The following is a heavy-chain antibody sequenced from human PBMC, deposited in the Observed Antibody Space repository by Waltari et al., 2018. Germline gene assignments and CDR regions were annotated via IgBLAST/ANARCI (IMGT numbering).Heavy chain of an antibody. D-gene: IGHD4-4*01. CDR2: IQYDGSNK. CDR3: ATTVASFYYFDY. Sequence: QVQLVESGGGVVQPGGSLRLPCAASGFTFSSYGMHWVRQAPGKGLEWVAFIQYDGSNKYYADSVKGRFTISRDNSKNTLYLQMNSLRAEDTAVYFCATTVASFYYFDYWGQGALVTVSS. J-gene: IGHJ4*02. V-gene: IGHV3-30*02. CDR1: GFTFSSYG.